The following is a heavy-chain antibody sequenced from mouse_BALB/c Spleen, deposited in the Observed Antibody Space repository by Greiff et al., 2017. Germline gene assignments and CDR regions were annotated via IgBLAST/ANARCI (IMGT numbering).Heavy chain of an antibody. CDR1: GFTFSSYA. CDR2: ISSGGST. CDR3: AREGYYGSRDGFAY. Sequence: EVKLVESGGGLVKPGGSLKLSCAASGFTFSSYAMSWVRQTPEKRLEWVASISSGGSTYYPDSVKGRFTISRDNARNILYLQMSSLRSEDTAMYYCAREGYYGSRDGFAYWGQGTLVTVSA. J-gene: IGHJ3*01. V-gene: IGHV5-6-5*01. D-gene: IGHD1-1*01.